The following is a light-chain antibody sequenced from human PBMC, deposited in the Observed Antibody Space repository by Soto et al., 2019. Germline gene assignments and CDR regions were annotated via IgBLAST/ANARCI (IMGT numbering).Light chain of an antibody. V-gene: IGKV1-39*01. CDR3: QQSYTTPSIT. CDR2: AAS. CDR1: QSISSY. J-gene: IGKJ5*01. Sequence: DIQMTQAPSSLSASEGDRVTITCRVSQSISSYLNWYQQKPGKAPKLLIYAASSLQSGVPSKFSGSGSGTDFTLTITSLQPEDFATYYCQQSYTTPSITFGQGTRLEI.